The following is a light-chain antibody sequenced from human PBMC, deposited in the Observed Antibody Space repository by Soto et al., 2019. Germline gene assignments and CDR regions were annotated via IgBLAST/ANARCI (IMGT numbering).Light chain of an antibody. J-gene: IGKJ4*01. Sequence: EIVLTQSPGTLSLSPGERATLSCRASQSVTSYYLAWYQQKPGQAPRLLIYGASSRAIGIPDRFGGSGSGTDFTLTISRLEPEDFAVYYCQHYGTTEITFGRGTRVEIK. V-gene: IGKV3-20*01. CDR2: GAS. CDR3: QHYGTTEIT. CDR1: QSVTSYY.